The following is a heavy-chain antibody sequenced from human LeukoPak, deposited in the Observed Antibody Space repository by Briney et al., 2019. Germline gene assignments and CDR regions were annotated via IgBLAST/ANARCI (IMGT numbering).Heavy chain of an antibody. Sequence: GGSLRLSCAASGFTFSSYSMNWVRQAPGKGLEWVSSISSSSSYIYYADSVKGRFTISRDNAKNSLYLQMSSLRAEDTAVYYCARVATVTTLYYYYMDVWGKGTTVTVSS. V-gene: IGHV3-21*01. CDR3: ARVATVTTLYYYYMDV. D-gene: IGHD4-11*01. CDR1: GFTFSSYS. J-gene: IGHJ6*03. CDR2: ISSSSSYI.